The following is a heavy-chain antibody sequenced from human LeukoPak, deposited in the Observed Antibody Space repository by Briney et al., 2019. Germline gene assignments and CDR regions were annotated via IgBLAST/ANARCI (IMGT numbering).Heavy chain of an antibody. CDR2: IYYSWST. D-gene: IGHD6-19*01. Sequence: SETLSLTCPVSGGSISSSSYYWGWIRQPPGKGLEWIGSIYYSWSTYYNRSLKSRVAISVDTSTNQFSLKMSSVTAADTAVYYCARLYSSGWHTIYYYYYYGMDVWGQGTTVTVSS. J-gene: IGHJ6*02. CDR1: GGSISSSSYY. CDR3: ARLYSSGWHTIYYYYYYGMDV. V-gene: IGHV4-39*07.